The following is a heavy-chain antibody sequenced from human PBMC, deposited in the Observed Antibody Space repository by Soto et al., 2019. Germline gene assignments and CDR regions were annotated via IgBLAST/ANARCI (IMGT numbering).Heavy chain of an antibody. CDR1: GGTFSIYA. CDR2: IIPIFGTA. J-gene: IGHJ3*02. V-gene: IGHV1-69*06. Sequence: SVKVSCKASGGTFSIYAISWVRQAPGQGLEWMGGIIPIFGTANYAQKFQGRVTITADKSTSTAYMELSSLRSEDTAVYYCARLPLYYYDSSGYYDAFDIWGQGTMVTVS. D-gene: IGHD3-22*01. CDR3: ARLPLYYYDSSGYYDAFDI.